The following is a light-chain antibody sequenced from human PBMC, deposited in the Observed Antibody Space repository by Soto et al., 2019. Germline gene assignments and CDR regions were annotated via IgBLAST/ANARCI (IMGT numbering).Light chain of an antibody. Sequence: DIQMTQSPSSLSASVGDRVTITCRASQDISNFLAWFHQAPGKAPKSLIYGASSLQSGVPSKFSGSGSGTEFTLTSSSLQPEDFGTYYCQQYHSYPATFGGGTKVEIQ. J-gene: IGKJ4*01. CDR1: QDISNF. CDR2: GAS. CDR3: QQYHSYPAT. V-gene: IGKV1-16*02.